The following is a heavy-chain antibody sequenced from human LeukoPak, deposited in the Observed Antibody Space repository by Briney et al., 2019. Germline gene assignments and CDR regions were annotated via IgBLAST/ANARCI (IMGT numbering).Heavy chain of an antibody. CDR3: ARSLRVRGVPDYMDV. D-gene: IGHD3-10*01. CDR1: GITFSSYG. V-gene: IGHV3-23*01. J-gene: IGHJ6*03. Sequence: PGGSLRLSCAASGITFSSYGMSWVRQAPGKGLEWVSSISSTGGTTYYADSVKGRFTISRDNSKNTLYLQMNSLRAEDTAVYYCARSLRVRGVPDYMDVWGKGTTVIISS. CDR2: ISSTGGTT.